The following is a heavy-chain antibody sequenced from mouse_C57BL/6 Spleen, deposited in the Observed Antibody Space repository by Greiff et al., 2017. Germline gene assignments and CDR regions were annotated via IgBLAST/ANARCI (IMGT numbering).Heavy chain of an antibody. D-gene: IGHD1-1*01. CDR3: ARRYYDSSYPLDY. V-gene: IGHV1-52*01. Sequence: QVQLQQSGAELVRPGSSVKLSCKASGYTFTSYWMHWVKQRPIQGLEWIGNIDPSDSDTHYNQKFKDKATLTVDKSSSTAYMQLSSLTSEDSAVYYSARRYYDSSYPLDYWGQGTTLTVSS. CDR1: GYTFTSYW. J-gene: IGHJ2*01. CDR2: IDPSDSDT.